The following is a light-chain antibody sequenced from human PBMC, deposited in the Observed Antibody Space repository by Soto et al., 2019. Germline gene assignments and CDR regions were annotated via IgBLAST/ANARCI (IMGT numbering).Light chain of an antibody. Sequence: IVLTQSPAILSLSPGERATLSCRASEGVGNSLAWYQQRPGQSPRLLIYDVSNRATGIPSRFSGSDSGADFTLTISSLEPDEFAIYYCQQRYNWPRTFGQGTRVEI. CDR3: QQRYNWPRT. CDR1: EGVGNS. J-gene: IGKJ1*01. V-gene: IGKV3-11*01. CDR2: DVS.